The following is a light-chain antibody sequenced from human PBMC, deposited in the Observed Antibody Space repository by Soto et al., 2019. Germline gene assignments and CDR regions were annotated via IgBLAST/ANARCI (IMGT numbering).Light chain of an antibody. CDR1: QTVSTW. J-gene: IGKJ1*01. CDR3: QQYDGNWWT. V-gene: IGKV1-5*03. CDR2: KAS. Sequence: DIQMTQSPSTLSASVGDRVVITCRASQTVSTWLAWYQQKPGKAPKLLISKASTLESGVPPRFSGSGSGTEFSRTISSLQPEDFATYYCQQYDGNWWTFGQGTKVEIK.